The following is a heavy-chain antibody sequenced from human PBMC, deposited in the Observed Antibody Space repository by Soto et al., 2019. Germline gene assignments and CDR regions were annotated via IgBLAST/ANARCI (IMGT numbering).Heavy chain of an antibody. Sequence: GASVKVSCKASGYTFTGYYMHWVRQAPGQGLEWMGWINPNSGGTNYAQKFQGWVTMTRDTSISTAYMELSRLRSDDTAVYYCARDPRSDFTNGVCYADYYGMYFWSQGTTVTVSS. CDR2: INPNSGGT. J-gene: IGHJ6*02. D-gene: IGHD2-8*01. CDR1: GYTFTGYY. V-gene: IGHV1-2*04. CDR3: ARDPRSDFTNGVCYADYYGMYF.